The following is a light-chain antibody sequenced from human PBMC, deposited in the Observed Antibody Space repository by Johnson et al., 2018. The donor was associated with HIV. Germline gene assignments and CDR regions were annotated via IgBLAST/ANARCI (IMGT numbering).Light chain of an antibody. CDR3: GTWASSLSAVYV. Sequence: QSALTQPPSVSAAPGQKVTISCSGSSSNIGNNYVSWYQQFPGTAPKLLIYENNKRPSGIPDRFSGSKSGTSATLGITGLQTGDEADYYCGTWASSLSAVYVFGTGTKVTVL. V-gene: IGLV1-51*01. J-gene: IGLJ1*01. CDR1: SSNIGNNY. CDR2: ENN.